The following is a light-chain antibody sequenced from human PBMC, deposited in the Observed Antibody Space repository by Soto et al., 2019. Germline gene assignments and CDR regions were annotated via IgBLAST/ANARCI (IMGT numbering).Light chain of an antibody. Sequence: QSVLTQPASVSGSPGQSITISCTGTSSDVGGYNYVSWYQQHPGKAPKLMIYEVSNRPSGVPNRFSGSKSGNTASLTISGLQAEDEADYYCSSYTSSSTYGFGTGTKSPS. V-gene: IGLV2-14*01. CDR1: SSDVGGYNY. CDR3: SSYTSSSTYG. CDR2: EVS. J-gene: IGLJ1*01.